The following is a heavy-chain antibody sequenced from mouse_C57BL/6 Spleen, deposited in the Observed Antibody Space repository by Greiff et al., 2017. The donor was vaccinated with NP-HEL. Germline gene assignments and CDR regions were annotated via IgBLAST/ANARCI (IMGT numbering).Heavy chain of an antibody. Sequence: QVQLKESGPGLVAPSQSLSITCTVSGFSLTSYGVHWVRQPPGKGLEWLVVIWSDGSTTYNSALKSRLSISKDNSKSQVFLKMNSLQTDDTAMYYCARGPIYDGYYKDAMDYWGQGTSVTVSS. V-gene: IGHV2-6*03. CDR2: IWSDGST. CDR1: GFSLTSYG. J-gene: IGHJ4*01. D-gene: IGHD2-3*01. CDR3: ARGPIYDGYYKDAMDY.